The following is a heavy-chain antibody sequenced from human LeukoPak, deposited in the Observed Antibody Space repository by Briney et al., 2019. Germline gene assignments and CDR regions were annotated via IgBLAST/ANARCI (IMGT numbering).Heavy chain of an antibody. CDR1: GFTFSTYE. J-gene: IGHJ4*02. CDR2: ISSSGTTI. Sequence: GGSLRLSCAASGFTFSTYEMNWVRQAPGKGLEWVSYISSSGTTIYYADSVKGRFTISRDNAKNSLYLQMNSLRAEDTAVYYCARARTTTGGLDYWGQGTLVTVPS. V-gene: IGHV3-48*03. CDR3: ARARTTTGGLDY. D-gene: IGHD4-17*01.